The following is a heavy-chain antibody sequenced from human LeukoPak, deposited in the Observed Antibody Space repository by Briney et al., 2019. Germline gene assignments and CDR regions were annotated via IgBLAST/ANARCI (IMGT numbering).Heavy chain of an antibody. CDR3: ARWYYDTSGRYFDY. CDR1: GGSISNYY. CDR2: IYCSGNT. V-gene: IGHV4-59*01. Sequence: SETLSLTCTVSGGSISNYYWIWIRQPPGKGLEWIGYIYCSGNTNYNPSLKSRVTISVDTSKNQFSLKLSSVTAADTAVYYCARWYYDTSGRYFDYWGQGTLVTVSS. J-gene: IGHJ4*02. D-gene: IGHD3-22*01.